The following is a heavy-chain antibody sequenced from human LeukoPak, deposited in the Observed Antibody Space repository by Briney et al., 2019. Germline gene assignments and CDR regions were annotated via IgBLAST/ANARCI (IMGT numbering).Heavy chain of an antibody. CDR3: AREGDTTGAAGTEFDY. D-gene: IGHD6-13*01. CDR2: IDTSTSNI. V-gene: IGHV3-48*01. Sequence: GGSLRLSCAASGFTFSGYCMNWVRQAPGKGLEWVSYIDTSTSNIYYSDSVKGRFTISRDNAKNSLYLQMNSLRAEDTAVYYCAREGDTTGAAGTEFDYWGQGALVTVSS. J-gene: IGHJ4*02. CDR1: GFTFSGYC.